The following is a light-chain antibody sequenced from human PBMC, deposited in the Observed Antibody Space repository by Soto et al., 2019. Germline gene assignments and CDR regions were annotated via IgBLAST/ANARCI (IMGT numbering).Light chain of an antibody. CDR3: QQRSNWPLT. CDR2: DAS. V-gene: IGKV3-11*01. CDR1: QSVSSY. Sequence: IVLTQSPATLSLSPGERATLSCRASQSVSSYLAWYQQKPGQAPRLLIYDASNGATGIPARFSGSGSGTDFTLTISSLEPEDFAVYYCQQRSNWPLTFGGGTKVEMK. J-gene: IGKJ4*01.